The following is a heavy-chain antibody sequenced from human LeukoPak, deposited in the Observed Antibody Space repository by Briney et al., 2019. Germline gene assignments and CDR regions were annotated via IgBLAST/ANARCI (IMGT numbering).Heavy chain of an antibody. D-gene: IGHD1-26*01. Sequence: GGSLRLSCAASGFTFSNYAMSWVRQAPGKGLEWVSDTSGSGGSTYYADSVKGRFTISGDNSKDTLDLQMNSLRAEDTAVYYCAKHPIVGATGNFDYWGQGTLVTVSS. V-gene: IGHV3-23*01. CDR3: AKHPIVGATGNFDY. J-gene: IGHJ4*02. CDR1: GFTFSNYA. CDR2: TSGSGGST.